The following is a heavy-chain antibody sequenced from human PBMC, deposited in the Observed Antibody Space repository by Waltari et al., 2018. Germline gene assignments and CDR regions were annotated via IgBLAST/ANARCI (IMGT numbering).Heavy chain of an antibody. Sequence: QVQLVQSGAEVKKPGASVKVSCKASGYTFTSYDINWVRQATGQGLEWMGWMNPNVGNTVYAQKLQGRVTMTRNTSISTAYRELSSLRSEDTAVYYCARALYYYDSSGYAYWGQGTLVTVSS. CDR2: MNPNVGNT. D-gene: IGHD3-22*01. CDR1: GYTFTSYD. J-gene: IGHJ4*02. V-gene: IGHV1-8*01. CDR3: ARALYYYDSSGYAY.